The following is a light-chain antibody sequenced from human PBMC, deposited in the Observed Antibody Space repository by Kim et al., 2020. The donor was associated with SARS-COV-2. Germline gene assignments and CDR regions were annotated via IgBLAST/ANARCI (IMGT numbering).Light chain of an antibody. CDR1: QSVSSN. J-gene: IGKJ1*01. Sequence: VFRGGRATPSCRASQSVSSNLVWYQQRPGQAPRLLIYGASTRATGIPARFSGSGAGTEFTLTISSLQSEDFVVYYCQQYDSWPRTFGQGTKVDIK. V-gene: IGKV3-15*01. CDR2: GAS. CDR3: QQYDSWPRT.